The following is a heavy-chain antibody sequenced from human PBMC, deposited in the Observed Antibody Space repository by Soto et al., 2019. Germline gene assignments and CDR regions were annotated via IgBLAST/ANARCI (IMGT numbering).Heavy chain of an antibody. Sequence: QVQLVQSGAELKKPGSSVKVSCEASGGSFTSYSFTWVRQAPGQGLEWMGRIIPIQGKANYALKFQDRVTITADRSTRTVYMELTRLRPEDTAVYFCGQSLLFVDRGYMDVWGKGTTVTVSS. D-gene: IGHD2-21*01. CDR2: IIPIQGKA. J-gene: IGHJ6*03. V-gene: IGHV1-69*02. CDR3: GQSLLFVDRGYMDV. CDR1: GGSFTSYS.